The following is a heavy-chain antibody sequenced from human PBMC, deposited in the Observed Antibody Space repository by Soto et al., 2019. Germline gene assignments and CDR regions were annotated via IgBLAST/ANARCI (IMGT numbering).Heavy chain of an antibody. J-gene: IGHJ6*02. Sequence: SETLSLTCTVSGGSVSTGMKYWGWVRQPPGKALEFIGYMYKTGETLLNSSLKSRVTLSMETSKNQFSLTLSSVTAADTAVYFCMEAHESGDFLGMSVWGPGTTVTVSS. V-gene: IGHV4-61*01. CDR1: GGSVSTGMKY. CDR3: MEAHESGDFLGMSV. CDR2: MYKTGET. D-gene: IGHD1-1*01.